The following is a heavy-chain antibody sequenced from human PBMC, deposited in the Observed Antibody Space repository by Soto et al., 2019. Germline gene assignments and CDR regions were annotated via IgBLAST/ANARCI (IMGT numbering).Heavy chain of an antibody. Sequence: QVQLVQSGAEVKEPGASVTVSCRASGDRFTDYYMHWVRQAPGQGLEWMGWINPNSGVTKYAQKCQGWVTMTRDTSIRTVYRQLSRLRFDDTAIYYCARESGRATATLDYYYFYMDVWGTGTTVTVSS. CDR3: ARESGRATATLDYYYFYMDV. V-gene: IGHV1-2*04. CDR2: INPNSGVT. D-gene: IGHD1-26*01. CDR1: GDRFTDYY. J-gene: IGHJ6*03.